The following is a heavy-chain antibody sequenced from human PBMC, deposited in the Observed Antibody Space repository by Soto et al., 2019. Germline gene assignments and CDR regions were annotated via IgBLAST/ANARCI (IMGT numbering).Heavy chain of an antibody. CDR2: INPSGGST. V-gene: IGHV1-46*01. J-gene: IGHJ6*02. D-gene: IGHD6-6*01. Sequence: GASVKVSCKASGYTFTSYYMHWVRQAPGQGLEWMGIINPSGGSTSYAQKFQGRVTMTRDTSTSTVYMELSSLRSEDTAVYYCARAPNEGYSSSVYYYGMDVWGQGTTVTVSS. CDR1: GYTFTSYY. CDR3: ARAPNEGYSSSVYYYGMDV.